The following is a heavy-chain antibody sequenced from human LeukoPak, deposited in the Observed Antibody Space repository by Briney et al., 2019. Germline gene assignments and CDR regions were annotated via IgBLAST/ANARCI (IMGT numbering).Heavy chain of an antibody. CDR1: GFTFSSYG. CDR3: ATFDSSGYGVYYFDY. D-gene: IGHD3-22*01. J-gene: IGHJ4*02. Sequence: GGSLGLSCAASGFTFSSYGMHWVRQAPGKGLEWVAVISYDGSNKYYADSVKGRFTISRDNSKNTLYLQMNSLRAEDTAVYYCATFDSSGYGVYYFDYWGQGTLVTVSS. CDR2: ISYDGSNK. V-gene: IGHV3-30*03.